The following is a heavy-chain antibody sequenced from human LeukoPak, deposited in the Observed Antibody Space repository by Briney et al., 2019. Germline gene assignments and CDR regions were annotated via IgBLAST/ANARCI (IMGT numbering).Heavy chain of an antibody. CDR2: ISYDGSDK. J-gene: IGHJ4*02. D-gene: IGHD6-13*01. Sequence: GGSLRLSCEASGFTFNAYAMHWVRQPPGKGLEWVALISYDGSDKIYTDSVKGRFTISRDNSESTLYLQMDSLRGDDAAVYYCAKAVGRISWSFDYWGQGALVTVSS. V-gene: IGHV3-30*18. CDR3: AKAVGRISWSFDY. CDR1: GFTFNAYA.